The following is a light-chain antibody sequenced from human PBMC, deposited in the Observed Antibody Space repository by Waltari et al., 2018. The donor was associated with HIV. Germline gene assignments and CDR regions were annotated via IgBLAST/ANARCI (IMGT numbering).Light chain of an antibody. Sequence: DIQMTQSPSSLSASVGDTVTITCWASQSVSNSLNWYQQKPGKAPKLLIYAASSLQNEVPARFSGSGSGTDFTLTVNSLQPEDFATYYCQQTYRTPQTFGQGTRLENK. V-gene: IGKV1-39*01. CDR1: QSVSNS. CDR2: AAS. J-gene: IGKJ5*01. CDR3: QQTYRTPQT.